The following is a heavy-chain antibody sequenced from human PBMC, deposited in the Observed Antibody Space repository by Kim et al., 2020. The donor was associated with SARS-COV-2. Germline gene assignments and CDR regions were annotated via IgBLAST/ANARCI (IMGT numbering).Heavy chain of an antibody. CDR1: GFTFSSYA. D-gene: IGHD2-15*01. Sequence: GWSLRLSCAASGFTFSSYAMSWVRQAPGKGLEWVSAISGSGGSTYYADSVKGRFTISSDNSKNTLYLQMNSLRAEDTAVYYCAKLAKIHRWGTSHVVVVAATRLLFRVAGAFDRWGQGTMVTVAS. CDR3: AKLAKIHRWGTSHVVVVAATRLLFRVAGAFDR. J-gene: IGHJ3*02. CDR2: ISGSGGST. V-gene: IGHV3-23*01.